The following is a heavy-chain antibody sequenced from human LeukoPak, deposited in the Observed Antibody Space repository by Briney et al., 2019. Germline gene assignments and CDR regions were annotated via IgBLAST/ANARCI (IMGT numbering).Heavy chain of an antibody. D-gene: IGHD4-23*01. CDR2: FNAGEGRT. CDR1: GYSLTSYG. Sequence: GASVKVSCKASGYSLTSYGVHWVRQAPGQGLEWMGWFNAGEGRTRYSQRFQGRVTITSDTSANTDYIELSSLGYEDTAVYYCARNYGGNSGAFDIWGQGTMVTVSS. J-gene: IGHJ3*02. CDR3: ARNYGGNSGAFDI. V-gene: IGHV1-3*01.